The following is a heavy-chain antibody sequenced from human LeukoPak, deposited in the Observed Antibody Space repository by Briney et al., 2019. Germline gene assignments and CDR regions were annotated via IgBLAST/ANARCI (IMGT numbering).Heavy chain of an antibody. D-gene: IGHD2-15*01. CDR3: ARGVKGVVAITGAFDI. CDR2: INHSGST. Sequence: SETLSLTCAVYGGSFSGYYWSWIRQPPGKGLEWIGEINHSGSTNYNPSLKSRVTISVDTSKNQFSLKLSSVTAADTAVYYCARGVKGVVAITGAFDIWGQGTMVTVSS. CDR1: GGSFSGYY. J-gene: IGHJ3*02. V-gene: IGHV4-34*01.